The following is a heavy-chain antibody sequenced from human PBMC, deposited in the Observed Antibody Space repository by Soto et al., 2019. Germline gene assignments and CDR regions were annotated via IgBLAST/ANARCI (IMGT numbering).Heavy chain of an antibody. CDR2: ISYDGSNK. V-gene: IGHV3-30*18. Sequence: QVQLVESGGGVVQPGRSLRLSCAASGFTFSSYGMHWVRQAPGKGLEWVAVISYDGSNKYYADSVKGRFTISRDNSKNTLYLQMSSLRAEDTAVYYCAKDGVWGQGTMVTVSS. J-gene: IGHJ3*01. CDR1: GFTFSSYG. CDR3: AKDGV.